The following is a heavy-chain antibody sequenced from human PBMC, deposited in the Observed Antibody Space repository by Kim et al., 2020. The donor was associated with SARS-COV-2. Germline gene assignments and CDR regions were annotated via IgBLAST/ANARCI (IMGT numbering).Heavy chain of an antibody. CDR2: ISYDGSNK. CDR1: GFTFSSYG. V-gene: IGHV3-33*05. Sequence: GGSLRLSCAASGFTFSSYGMHWVRQAPGKGLEWVAVISYDGSNKYYADSVKGRFTISRDNSKNTLYLQMNSLRAEDTAVYYCARVHPPGPGVSLFDYWGQGTLVTVSS. J-gene: IGHJ4*02. CDR3: ARVHPPGPGVSLFDY.